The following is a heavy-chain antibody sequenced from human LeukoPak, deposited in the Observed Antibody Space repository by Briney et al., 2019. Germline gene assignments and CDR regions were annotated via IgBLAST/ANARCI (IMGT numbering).Heavy chain of an antibody. CDR3: ARPRATYVSTSGLDY. Sequence: GSLRLSCAASGFTFSAYWMHWVRQAPGKGLVWVSRINSDGSSISYADSVKGRFTISRDNAKNTLYLQMNSLRAEDTAVYYCARPRATYVSTSGLDYWGQGTLVTVSS. V-gene: IGHV3-74*01. J-gene: IGHJ4*02. D-gene: IGHD2/OR15-2a*01. CDR1: GFTFSAYW. CDR2: INSDGSSI.